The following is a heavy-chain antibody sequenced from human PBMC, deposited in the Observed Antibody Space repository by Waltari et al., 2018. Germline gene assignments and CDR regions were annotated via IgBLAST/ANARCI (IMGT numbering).Heavy chain of an antibody. D-gene: IGHD2-15*01. Sequence: EVQLVESGGGLIKPGGSLRLSCAASGFTVSSNYMSWVRQAPGKGVGWVSVFFGVGSTYYADSVKGRFTISRDNSKNTLYLQMNSLRAEDTAVYYCARPHGLYCSGGSCLDYWGQGTLVTVSS. CDR3: ARPHGLYCSGGSCLDY. V-gene: IGHV3-53*01. CDR2: FFGVGST. J-gene: IGHJ4*02. CDR1: GFTVSSNY.